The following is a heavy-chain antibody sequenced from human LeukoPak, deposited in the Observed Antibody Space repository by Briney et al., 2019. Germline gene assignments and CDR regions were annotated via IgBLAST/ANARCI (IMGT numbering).Heavy chain of an antibody. V-gene: IGHV1-69*13. D-gene: IGHD5-24*01. CDR1: GDTFSRYA. CDR2: INHIFGTA. J-gene: IGHJ4*02. CDR3: ATHPPSQFYFDF. Sequence: ASVKVSCKASGDTFSRYAISWVRQAPGQGLQWLGGINHIFGTASYAQKFQVRVTVIAGESTSTAYMELTSLTSEDTAVYYCATHPPSQFYFDFWGQVTLVTVSS.